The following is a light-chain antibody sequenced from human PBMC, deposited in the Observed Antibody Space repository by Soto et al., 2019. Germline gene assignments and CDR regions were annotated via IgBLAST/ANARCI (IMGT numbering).Light chain of an antibody. CDR1: SSNIGAGYD. J-gene: IGLJ2*01. CDR3: QSYDTRLRGVI. V-gene: IGLV1-40*01. Sequence: QSVLTQTRSVSGAPGQKITMYCTGSSSNIGAGYDVHWYQQLPGAAPRLLIYADNNRPSGVPDRFSASNSGTSASLAITGLQGEDEAVYYCQSYDTRLRGVIFGAGTKLTVL. CDR2: ADN.